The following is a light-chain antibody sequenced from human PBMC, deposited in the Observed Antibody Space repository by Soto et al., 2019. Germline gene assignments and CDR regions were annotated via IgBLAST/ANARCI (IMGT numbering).Light chain of an antibody. CDR2: AAS. J-gene: IGKJ1*01. CDR1: QGISNY. CDR3: QKYNHAPRT. V-gene: IGKV1-27*01. Sequence: DIQMTQSASSLSASVGDTVTITCRASQGISNYLAWYQQKPGQVPNLLIYAASTLQSGVPSRFSGSGSGTDFTLTISSLLPEDVATYYCQKYNHAPRTFGQGTKVQI.